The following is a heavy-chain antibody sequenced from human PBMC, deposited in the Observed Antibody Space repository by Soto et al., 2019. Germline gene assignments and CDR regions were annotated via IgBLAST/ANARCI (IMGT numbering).Heavy chain of an antibody. D-gene: IGHD2-15*01. CDR3: ARHIIGQDQTPGWFEP. J-gene: IGHJ5*02. CDR1: GVSISSSGYY. V-gene: IGHV4-39*01. Sequence: SDTLSLTCTVSGVSISSSGYYLGWIRQPPGKGLEWIGSIYYSGSTYYNPSLKSRVTISVDTSKNQFSLKLSSVTAADTAVYYCARHIIGQDQTPGWFEPWGQGSLVTVPQ. CDR2: IYYSGST.